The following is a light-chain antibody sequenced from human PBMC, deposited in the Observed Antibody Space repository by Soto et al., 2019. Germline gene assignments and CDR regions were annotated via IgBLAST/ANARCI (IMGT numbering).Light chain of an antibody. J-gene: IGKJ4*01. CDR2: DAS. CDR3: QQYNSYSPA. CDR1: QSIVTW. V-gene: IGKV1-5*01. Sequence: DIQMTQSPSTLSASLGDRIEMTCRASQSIVTWLAWYQQKPGKAPKLLIYDASSLESGVPSRFSGSGSGTEFTLTISSLQPDDFATYYCQQYNSYSPAFGGGTKVDIK.